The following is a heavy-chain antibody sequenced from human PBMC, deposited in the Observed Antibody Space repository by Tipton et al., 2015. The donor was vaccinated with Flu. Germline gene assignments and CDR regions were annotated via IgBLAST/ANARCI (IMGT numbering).Heavy chain of an antibody. V-gene: IGHV1-69*01. J-gene: IGHJ4*02. CDR2: IIPIFGTA. Sequence: QSGPEVKKPGSSVKVSCKASGGTFSSYAISWVRQAPGQGLEWMGGIIPIFGTANYAQKFQGRVMITADESTSTAYMELSSLRSEDTAVYYCAREREYSGSFDYWGQGTLVTVSS. CDR1: GGTFSSYA. D-gene: IGHD5-12*01. CDR3: AREREYSGSFDY.